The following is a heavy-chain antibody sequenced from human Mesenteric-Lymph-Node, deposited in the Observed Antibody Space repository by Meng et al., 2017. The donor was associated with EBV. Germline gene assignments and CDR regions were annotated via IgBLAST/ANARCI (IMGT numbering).Heavy chain of an antibody. CDR3: ARDALGGYTSGWFDY. V-gene: IGHV4-39*07. CDR1: GGSISSSSDF. J-gene: IGHJ5*01. Sequence: LPLQDAGPGLVKPSDTLSLTCTVSGGSISSSSDFWGWIRQPPGKGLEWIGTIHYSGSTYYNPSLKSRVTISVDTSKNQFSLKLSSVTAADTAVYFCARDALGGYTSGWFDYWGQGTLVTVSS. CDR2: IHYSGST. D-gene: IGHD5-12*01.